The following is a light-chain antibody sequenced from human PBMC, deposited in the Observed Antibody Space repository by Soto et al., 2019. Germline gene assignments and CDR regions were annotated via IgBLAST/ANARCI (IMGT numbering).Light chain of an antibody. V-gene: IGKV3-15*01. Sequence: EIVMTQSPATLSVSPGERATLSCRASQSVNSNLAWYRQKPGQAPRLLISDASTRATGVPARFSGSGSGTEFTLIISSLHSEDSGIYYCQQYNFWPPLTFGGGTKVEIK. CDR3: QQYNFWPPLT. CDR2: DAS. J-gene: IGKJ4*01. CDR1: QSVNSN.